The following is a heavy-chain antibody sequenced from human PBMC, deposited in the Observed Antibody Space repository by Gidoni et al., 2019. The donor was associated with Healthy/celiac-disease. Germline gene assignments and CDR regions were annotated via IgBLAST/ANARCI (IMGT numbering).Heavy chain of an antibody. V-gene: IGHV1-18*04. D-gene: IGHD2-2*01. CDR3: ASVGAVPADYYYYGMDV. CDR2: ISAYNGNT. CDR1: GSTFTSYG. Sequence: QVQLVQSGAEVKKPGASVKVPCKASGSTFTSYGIRWVRQAPGQGLEWMGWISAYNGNTNYAQKLQGRVTMTTDTSTSTAYMELRSLRSDDTAVYYCASVGAVPADYYYYGMDVWGQGTTVTVSS. J-gene: IGHJ6*02.